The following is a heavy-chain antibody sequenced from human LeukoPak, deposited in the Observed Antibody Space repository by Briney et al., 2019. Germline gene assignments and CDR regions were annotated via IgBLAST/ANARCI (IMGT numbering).Heavy chain of an antibody. Sequence: PGGSLRLSCAASGFTFSSYWMSWVRQAPGKGLEWVANIKQDGSEKYYVDSVKGRFTISRDNAKNSLYLQMNSLRAEDTAVYYCARGSFGSGSYYTSNWFDPWGQGTLVTDSS. CDR3: ARGSFGSGSYYTSNWFDP. CDR1: GFTFSSYW. V-gene: IGHV3-7*01. CDR2: IKQDGSEK. J-gene: IGHJ5*02. D-gene: IGHD3-10*01.